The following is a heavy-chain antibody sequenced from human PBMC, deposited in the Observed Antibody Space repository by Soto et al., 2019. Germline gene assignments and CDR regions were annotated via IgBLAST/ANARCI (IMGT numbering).Heavy chain of an antibody. D-gene: IGHD3-22*01. J-gene: IGHJ4*02. V-gene: IGHV3-74*03. CDR1: GFTFSNSW. CDR3: GTGDSGYLSD. Sequence: EVQLVESGGTLVQPGGSLRLSCAASGFTFSNSWLHWVRQAPGKGLVWVSRIKPDGSYTTYADSVKGRFTISRDNAKNTVYLQMNSLRVDDTAVYYCGTGDSGYLSDWGRGTLVTVSS. CDR2: IKPDGSYT.